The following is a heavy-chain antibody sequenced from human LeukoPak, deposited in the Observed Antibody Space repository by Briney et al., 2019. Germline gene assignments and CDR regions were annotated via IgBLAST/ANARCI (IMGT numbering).Heavy chain of an antibody. D-gene: IGHD1-26*01. Sequence: SQLLSLPCTESGASISNYDWSWIRQTPEKGLEWMGHIHTSGESRYYPSLESRLTMSIDTSRNQLSLKLTSVTAADTAVYFCARLGSYHDFWGQGALVTVSS. CDR2: IHTSGES. J-gene: IGHJ4*02. V-gene: IGHV4-4*09. CDR3: ARLGSYHDF. CDR1: GASISNYD.